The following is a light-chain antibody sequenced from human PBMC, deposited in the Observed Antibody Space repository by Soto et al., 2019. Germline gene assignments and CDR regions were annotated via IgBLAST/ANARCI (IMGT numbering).Light chain of an antibody. CDR2: DAS. CDR1: QSVSSY. J-gene: IGKJ4*01. Sequence: EIVLTQSPATLSLSPGERATLSCRASQSVSSYLAWYQQKPGQAPRLLIYDASNRATGIPARFSGSGSGTDYTLTISSLKHPDFAVHYFQPRSSWLLTFGGGTNVEIK. V-gene: IGKV3-11*01. CDR3: QPRSSWLLT.